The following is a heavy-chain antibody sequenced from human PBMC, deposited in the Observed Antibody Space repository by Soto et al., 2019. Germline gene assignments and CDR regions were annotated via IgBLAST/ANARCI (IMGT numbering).Heavy chain of an antibody. J-gene: IGHJ4*02. V-gene: IGHV1-69*06. D-gene: IGHD2-2*01. CDR1: GGTFSSYA. Sequence: ASVKVSCKASGGTFSSYAISWVRQAPGQGLEWMGGIIPIFGTANYAQKFQGRVTITADKSTSTAYMELSSLRSEDTAVYYCASPAYCSSASCSGPYFDYWGQGTLVTVSS. CDR2: IIPIFGTA. CDR3: ASPAYCSSASCSGPYFDY.